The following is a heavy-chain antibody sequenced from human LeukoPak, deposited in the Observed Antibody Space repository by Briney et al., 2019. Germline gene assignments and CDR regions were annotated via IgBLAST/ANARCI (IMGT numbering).Heavy chain of an antibody. Sequence: SQTLSLTCTVSGGSISSGSYYWSWIRQPAGKGLEWIGRIYTSGSTNYNPSLKSRVTISVDTSKNQFSLKLSSVTAADTAVYYYARSIGWLPSTNVVTAKGWFDPWGQGTLVTVSS. J-gene: IGHJ5*02. D-gene: IGHD2-21*02. CDR1: GGSISSGSYY. V-gene: IGHV4-61*02. CDR2: IYTSGST. CDR3: ARSIGWLPSTNVVTAKGWFDP.